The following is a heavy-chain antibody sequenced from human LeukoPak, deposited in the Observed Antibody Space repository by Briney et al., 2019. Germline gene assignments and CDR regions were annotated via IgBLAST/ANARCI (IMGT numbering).Heavy chain of an antibody. D-gene: IGHD6-6*01. J-gene: IGHJ4*02. CDR2: IYYSGRT. V-gene: IGHV4-31*03. Sequence: SETLSLICTVSGGSISSSSYYWAWIRQPPGKGLEWIGYIYYSGRTYYTPSPNSRVTISVDTSKNQFSLKLSSVTAADTAVYDCARTYSSSSAAAGWEYYFDYWGQGTLVTVSS. CDR3: ARTYSSSSAAAGWEYYFDY. CDR1: GGSISSSSYY.